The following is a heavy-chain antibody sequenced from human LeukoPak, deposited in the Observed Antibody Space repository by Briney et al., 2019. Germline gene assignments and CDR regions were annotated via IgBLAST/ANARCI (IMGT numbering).Heavy chain of an antibody. CDR2: INWNGGFT. CDR3: ARYLEATETTWHYMDV. CDR1: GFTFDDHG. V-gene: IGHV3-20*04. J-gene: IGHJ6*03. D-gene: IGHD1-1*01. Sequence: GGSLRLSCAASGFTFDDHGMTWVRQVPGKGLEWVSGINWNGGFTDYADSVKGRFTVSRDNAKNSLFLQMNSLRVEDTGLYYCARYLEATETTWHYMDVWGKGTTVIVSS.